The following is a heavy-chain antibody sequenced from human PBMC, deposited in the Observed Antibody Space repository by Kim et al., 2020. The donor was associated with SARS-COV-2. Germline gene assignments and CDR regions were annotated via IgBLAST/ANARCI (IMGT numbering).Heavy chain of an antibody. CDR3: ARDGPQWLVPEVLVGPSDFDY. D-gene: IGHD6-19*01. V-gene: IGHV3-48*02. Sequence: GGSLRLSCAASGFTFSSYSMNWVRQAPGKGLEWVSYISSSSTIYYADSVKGRFTISRDNAKNSLYLQMNSLRDEDTAVYYCARDGPQWLVPEVLVGPSDFDYWGQGTLVTVSS. CDR2: ISSSSTI. CDR1: GFTFSSYS. J-gene: IGHJ4*02.